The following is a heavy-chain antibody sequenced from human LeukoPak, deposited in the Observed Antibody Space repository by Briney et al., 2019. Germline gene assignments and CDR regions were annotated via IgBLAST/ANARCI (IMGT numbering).Heavy chain of an antibody. CDR2: INPNSGGT. CDR3: ASPLYCSSTSCLRGWFDP. V-gene: IGHV1-2*02. D-gene: IGHD2-2*01. J-gene: IGHJ5*02. CDR1: GYTFTGYY. Sequence: VASVKVSCKASGYTFTGYYMHWVRQAPGQGLEWMGWINPNSGGTNYAQKFQGRVTMTRDTSISTAYMEPSRLRSDDTAVYYCASPLYCSSTSCLRGWFDPWGQGTLVTVSS.